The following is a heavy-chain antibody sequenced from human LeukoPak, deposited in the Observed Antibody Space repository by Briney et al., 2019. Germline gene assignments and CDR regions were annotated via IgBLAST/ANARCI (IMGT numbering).Heavy chain of an antibody. Sequence: SVKVSCLATRGIFSSYAISRVRQAPGQGLEWMGGIIPIFGTANYAQKFQGRVTITADESTSTAYMEMSSLTSEDTAVYYCARGRYFDWSPYYYYYGMDVWGKGTTVTVSS. CDR1: RGIFSSYA. J-gene: IGHJ6*04. CDR3: ARGRYFDWSPYYYYYGMDV. V-gene: IGHV1-69*13. D-gene: IGHD3-9*01. CDR2: IIPIFGTA.